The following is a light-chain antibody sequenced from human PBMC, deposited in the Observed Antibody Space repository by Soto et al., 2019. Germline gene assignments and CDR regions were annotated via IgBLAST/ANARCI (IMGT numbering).Light chain of an antibody. J-gene: IGKJ4*01. CDR3: QQRINWPLT. Sequence: EIVLTQSPATLSLSAGERATLSCRASQSVSSYLAWYQQKPGQAPRLLIYDASNRATVIPARFSGSGSGTDFTLTISSLEPEDCAVYFCQQRINWPLTFGGGTKVEIK. V-gene: IGKV3-11*01. CDR1: QSVSSY. CDR2: DAS.